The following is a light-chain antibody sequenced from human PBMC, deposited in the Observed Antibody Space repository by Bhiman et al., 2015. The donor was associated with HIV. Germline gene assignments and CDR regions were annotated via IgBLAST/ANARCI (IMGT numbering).Light chain of an antibody. CDR2: DVN. CDR1: SSDVGAYTY. Sequence: QPASVSASPGQSIAISCTGTSSDVGAYTYVSWYQQHPGKAPKLMIYDVNTRPSGVSNRFSGSKSDNTASLTIAGLQAEDEADYYCSSYTTSNTLFGTGTKVTVL. CDR3: SSYTTSNTL. J-gene: IGLJ1*01. V-gene: IGLV2-14*03.